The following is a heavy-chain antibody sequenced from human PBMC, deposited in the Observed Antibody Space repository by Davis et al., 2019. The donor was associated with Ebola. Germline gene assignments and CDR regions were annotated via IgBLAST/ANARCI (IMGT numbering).Heavy chain of an antibody. CDR1: GFTFSSYW. Sequence: PGGSLRLSCAASGFTFSSYWMSWVRQAPGKGLEWVSVIYSGGSTYYADSVKGRFTISRDNSKNTLYLQMNSLRAEDTAVYYCAKAGIVVVPAALHYGMDVWGQGTTVTVSS. J-gene: IGHJ6*02. D-gene: IGHD2-2*01. CDR2: IYSGGST. V-gene: IGHV3-66*01. CDR3: AKAGIVVVPAALHYGMDV.